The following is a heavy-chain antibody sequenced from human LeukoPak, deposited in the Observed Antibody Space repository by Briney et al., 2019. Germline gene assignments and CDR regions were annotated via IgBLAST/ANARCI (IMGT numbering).Heavy chain of an antibody. CDR2: IYYSGST. CDR3: ASPSLVAVAAFDY. V-gene: IGHV4-39*07. J-gene: IGHJ4*02. D-gene: IGHD6-19*01. CDR1: GDSISSGDYY. Sequence: SETLSLTCTVSGDSISSGDYYWGWIRQPPGKGLEWIASIYYSGSTYYNPSLKSRVTISVDTSKNQFSLKLSSVTAADTAVYYCASPSLVAVAAFDYWGQGTLVTVSS.